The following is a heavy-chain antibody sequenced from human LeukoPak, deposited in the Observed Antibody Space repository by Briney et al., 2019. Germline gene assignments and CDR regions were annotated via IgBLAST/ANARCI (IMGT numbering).Heavy chain of an antibody. CDR1: GFTFSSYG. J-gene: IGHJ4*02. D-gene: IGHD3-22*01. CDR3: ARSGYYSVLDY. CDR2: IWYDGSNK. V-gene: IGHV3-33*01. Sequence: PGGSLRLSCAASGFTFSSYGMHWVRQAPGKGLEWVAVIWYDGSNKYYADSVKGRFTISRDNSKNTLYLQMNSLRAEDTAVYYCARSGYYSVLDYWGQGTLVTVSS.